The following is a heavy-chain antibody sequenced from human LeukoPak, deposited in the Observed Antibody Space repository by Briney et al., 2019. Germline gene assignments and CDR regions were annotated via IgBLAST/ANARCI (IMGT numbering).Heavy chain of an antibody. CDR2: IGPTGTDR. CDR1: GFTFSSCG. V-gene: IGHV3-21*01. CDR3: ATETIGRHYDY. Sequence: PGGSLRLSCAASGFTFSSCGFNWVRQAPGPGLEWVSSIGPTGTDRYYADSVRGRFTISRDNAKNSMYLHMDSLRDEDTAVYYCATETIGRHYDYWGQGTLLTVSS. J-gene: IGHJ4*02. D-gene: IGHD1-14*01.